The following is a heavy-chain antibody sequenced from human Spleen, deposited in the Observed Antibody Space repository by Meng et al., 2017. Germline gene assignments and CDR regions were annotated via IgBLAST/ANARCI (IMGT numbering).Heavy chain of an antibody. Sequence: SETLSLTCTVSGGSMGTYYWSWIRQPPGKGLERIGYIYYTGTVNYNPSLKSRVTISVDTSKNQFSLKLSSVTAADTAVYYCASYSSGWLIDYWGQGTLVTVSS. CDR3: ASYSSGWLIDY. V-gene: IGHV4-59*12. D-gene: IGHD6-19*01. CDR2: IYYTGTV. CDR1: GGSMGTYY. J-gene: IGHJ4*02.